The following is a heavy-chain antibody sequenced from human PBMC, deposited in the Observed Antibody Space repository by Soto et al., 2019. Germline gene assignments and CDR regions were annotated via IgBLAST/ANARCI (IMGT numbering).Heavy chain of an antibody. Sequence: GGSLRLSGAAAGFAFSSYAMSWVGQSPGKGLEWVSAISGSGGSTYYAESVKGRFSISRENSKNTLYMQMNSMRAEDTAVYYCAKAYDFWSGSINYYYGMDVWGPGTTVTVSS. V-gene: IGHV3-23*01. CDR2: ISGSGGST. CDR3: AKAYDFWSGSINYYYGMDV. CDR1: GFAFSSYA. D-gene: IGHD3-3*01. J-gene: IGHJ6*02.